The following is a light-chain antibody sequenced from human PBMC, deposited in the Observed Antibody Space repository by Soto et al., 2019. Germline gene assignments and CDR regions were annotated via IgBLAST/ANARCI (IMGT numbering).Light chain of an antibody. Sequence: QSVLTKPRSVSRSPGQSVTMNCTVTISYVGGYNYVSWYQQHPGKAPKLMIYDVSKRPSGVPDRFSGSKHGNTASLTISGLQAEDEADYYCCSYAGSYTYVFGTGTKVNVL. J-gene: IGLJ1*01. V-gene: IGLV2-11*01. CDR1: ISYVGGYNY. CDR3: CSYAGSYTYV. CDR2: DVS.